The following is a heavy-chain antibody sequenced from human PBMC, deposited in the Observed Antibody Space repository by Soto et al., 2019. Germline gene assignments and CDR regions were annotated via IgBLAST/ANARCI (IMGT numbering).Heavy chain of an antibody. V-gene: IGHV4-61*01. J-gene: IGHJ4*02. CDR1: GGSISSGSYY. CDR3: ARDHPHSYGVYYFDY. CDR2: IYYSGST. Sequence: SETLSLTCTVSGGSISSGSYYWGWIRQPPGKGLEWIGYIYYSGSTNYNPSLKSRVTISVDTSKNQVSLKVNSVTAADTAVYYCARDHPHSYGVYYFDYWGQGTPVTVSS. D-gene: IGHD5-18*01.